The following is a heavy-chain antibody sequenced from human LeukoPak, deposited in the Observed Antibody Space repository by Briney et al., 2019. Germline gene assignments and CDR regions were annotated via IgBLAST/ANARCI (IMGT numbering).Heavy chain of an antibody. CDR1: GFTFSSYS. V-gene: IGHV3-21*01. CDR2: ISSSSSYI. D-gene: IGHD4-17*01. Sequence: PGGSLRLSCAASGFTFSSYSMNWVRQAPGKGLEWVSSISSSSSYIYYADSVKGRFTISRDNAKNSLYLQMNSLRAEDTAVYYCARDSPYGDYELDAFDIWGQRTMVTVSS. CDR3: ARDSPYGDYELDAFDI. J-gene: IGHJ3*02.